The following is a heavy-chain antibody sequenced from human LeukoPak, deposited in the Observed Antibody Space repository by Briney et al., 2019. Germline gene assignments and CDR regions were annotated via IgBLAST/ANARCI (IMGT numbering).Heavy chain of an antibody. J-gene: IGHJ4*02. CDR2: IHRSGSP. CDR3: AREGGPYRPLDY. V-gene: IGHV4-4*02. Sequence: KPSETLSLTCTVSLDATTSNFWSWVRQPPGKGLEWIGEIHRSGSPNYNPSLQSRVTISIDRSRNRIALELSSVTAADTAVYYCAREGGPYRPLDYSGQGTLVTVAS. CDR1: LDATTSNF.